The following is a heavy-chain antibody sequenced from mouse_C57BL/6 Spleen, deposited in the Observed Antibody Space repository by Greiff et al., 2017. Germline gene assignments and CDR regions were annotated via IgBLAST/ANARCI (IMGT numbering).Heavy chain of an antibody. CDR2: IDPSDSYT. J-gene: IGHJ4*01. CDR3: ARSAMDY. CDR1: GYTFTSYW. V-gene: IGHV1-69*01. Sequence: QVQLQQPGAELVMPGASVKLSCKASGYTFTSYWMHWVKQRPGQGLEWIGEIDPSDSYTNYNQKFKGKSTLTVDKSSSTAYMQLSSLTSEDSAVYYCARSAMDYWGQGTSGTVSS.